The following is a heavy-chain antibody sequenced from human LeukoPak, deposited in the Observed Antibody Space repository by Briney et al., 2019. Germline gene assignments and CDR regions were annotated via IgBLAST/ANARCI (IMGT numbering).Heavy chain of an antibody. V-gene: IGHV4-59*01. CDR1: GGSISSYY. J-gene: IGHJ4*02. Sequence: SETLSLTCTVSGGSISSYYWSLIRQPPGKGLEWIGYIYYSGSTNYNPSLKSRVTISVDTSKNQFSLKLSSVTAADTAVYYCARQYDSSGYYYFDYWGQGTLVTVSS. D-gene: IGHD3-22*01. CDR3: ARQYDSSGYYYFDY. CDR2: IYYSGST.